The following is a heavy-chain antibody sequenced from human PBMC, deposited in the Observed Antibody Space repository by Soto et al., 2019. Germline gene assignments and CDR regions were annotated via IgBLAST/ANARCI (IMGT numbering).Heavy chain of an antibody. Sequence: GGSLRLSCAASGFPFSSYGMSWVRQAPGKGMEWVAAISGSGGSTYYADSVKGRFTISRENSKNTLYLQMNSLRAEDAAVYYCAKDLVGSNADYYDYWGQGTLVTVSS. CDR1: GFPFSSYG. J-gene: IGHJ4*02. CDR3: AKDLVGSNADYYDY. V-gene: IGHV3-23*01. CDR2: ISGSGGST. D-gene: IGHD2-15*01.